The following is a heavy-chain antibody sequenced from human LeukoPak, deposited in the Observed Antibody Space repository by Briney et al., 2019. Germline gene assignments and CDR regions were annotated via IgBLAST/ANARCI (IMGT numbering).Heavy chain of an antibody. CDR1: RFTFSDYY. CDR2: INSNGRTI. V-gene: IGHV3-11*01. CDR3: ASLYAVGIGFDW. Sequence: PGGSLRLSRAASRFTFSDYYMSWIRQAPGKGLEWISYINSNGRTIEYADSVKGRFTISRDNAKSTMFLQMNSLRAEDTAVYYCASLYAVGIGFDWWGQGTLVTVSS. J-gene: IGHJ4*02. D-gene: IGHD2-21*01.